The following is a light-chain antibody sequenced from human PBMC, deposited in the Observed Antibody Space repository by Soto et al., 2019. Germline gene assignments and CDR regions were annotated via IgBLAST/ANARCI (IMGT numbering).Light chain of an antibody. Sequence: DIQLTQSPSSLSASVGDRVTITCRASQSVTTYLNWYQQKPGKAPKLLISAASSLQDGVPSRFSGSGSGTVFTLTINSLHPEDFATYYCQQSFSDPPLSFGGGTRVEVK. V-gene: IGKV1-39*01. CDR2: AAS. J-gene: IGKJ4*01. CDR1: QSVTTY. CDR3: QQSFSDPPLS.